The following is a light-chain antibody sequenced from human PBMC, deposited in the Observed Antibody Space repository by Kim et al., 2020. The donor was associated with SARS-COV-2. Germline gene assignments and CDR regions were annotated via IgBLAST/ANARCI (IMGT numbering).Light chain of an antibody. V-gene: IGLV3-19*01. CDR2: GKN. J-gene: IGLJ2*01. CDR1: SLRSYY. Sequence: SSELTQDPAVSVALGQTVRITCQGDSLRSYYATWYQQKPGQAPILVIYGKNNRPSGIPDRFSGSSSENTASLTLTGTQAGDEADYYCNSRDSNDNVVFGG. CDR3: NSRDSNDNVV.